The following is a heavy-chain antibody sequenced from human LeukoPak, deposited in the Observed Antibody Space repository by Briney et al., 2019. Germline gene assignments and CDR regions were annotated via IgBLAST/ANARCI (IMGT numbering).Heavy chain of an antibody. D-gene: IGHD2/OR15-2a*01. CDR3: ARDLSSAYFDY. Sequence: EASVKVSCKASGYTFIGYYMHWVRQAPGQGLEWMGWINPNSGGTNYAQKFQGRVTMTRDTSISTAYMELSRLRSDDTAVYYCARDLSSAYFDYWGQGTLVTVSS. J-gene: IGHJ4*02. CDR1: GYTFIGYY. CDR2: INPNSGGT. V-gene: IGHV1-2*02.